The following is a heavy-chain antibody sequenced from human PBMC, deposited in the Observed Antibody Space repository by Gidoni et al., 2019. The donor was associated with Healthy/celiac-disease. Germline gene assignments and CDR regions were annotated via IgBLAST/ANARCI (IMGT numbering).Heavy chain of an antibody. V-gene: IGHV3-33*01. CDR1: GFTFSSYG. CDR2: IWYNGSNK. Sequence: QVQLVESGGGVVQPGRSLRLSCAASGFTFSSYGMHWVRQAPGKGLEWVAVIWYNGSNKYYADSVKGRFTISRDNSKNTLYLQMNSLRAEDTAVYYCARDIVSDFWSGYSPPDYGMDVWGQGTTVTVSS. CDR3: ARDIVSDFWSGYSPPDYGMDV. D-gene: IGHD3-3*01. J-gene: IGHJ6*02.